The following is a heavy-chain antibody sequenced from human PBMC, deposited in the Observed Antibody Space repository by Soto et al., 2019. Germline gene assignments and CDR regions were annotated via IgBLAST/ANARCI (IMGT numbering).Heavy chain of an antibody. D-gene: IGHD1-7*01. CDR2: TYYRSRWYN. V-gene: IGHV6-1*01. J-gene: IGHJ6*03. CDR3: AGTSSLQRYYMDV. CDR1: GDSVSSNSAA. Sequence: QVQLQQSGPGLVRPSQTLSLTCVISGDSVSSNSAAWNWIRQSPSRGLEWLGRTYYRSRWYNDYAVSVRSRITVNADTSKNQFSLQLNSVTPEDTAVYYCAGTSSLQRYYMDVWDKGTPVTVSS.